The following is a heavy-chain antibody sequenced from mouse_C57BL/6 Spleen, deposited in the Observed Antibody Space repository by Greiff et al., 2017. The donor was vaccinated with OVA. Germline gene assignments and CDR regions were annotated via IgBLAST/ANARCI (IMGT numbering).Heavy chain of an antibody. CDR1: GYSFTGYY. D-gene: IGHD4-1*01. Sequence: EVKVVESGPELVKPGASVKISCKASGYSFTGYYMNWVKQSPEKSLEWIGEINPSTGGTTYNQKFKAKATLTVDKSSSTAYMQLKSLTSEDSAVYYCAINWDNYFDYWGQGTTLTVSS. CDR2: INPSTGGT. J-gene: IGHJ2*01. CDR3: AINWDNYFDY. V-gene: IGHV1-42*01.